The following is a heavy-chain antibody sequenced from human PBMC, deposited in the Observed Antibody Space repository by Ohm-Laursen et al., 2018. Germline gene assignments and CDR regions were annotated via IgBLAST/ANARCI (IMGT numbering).Heavy chain of an antibody. CDR1: GFTFTNFA. D-gene: IGHD3-3*01. CDR2: INQDGSEK. CDR3: ASGTILDY. Sequence: SLRLSCAASGFTFTNFAMSWVRQAPGKGLESVASINQDGSEKYFVDSVKGRFTISRDNAKNSLYLQMNGLRAEDTAVYYCASGTILDYWGQGTLVTVSS. V-gene: IGHV3-7*01. J-gene: IGHJ4*02.